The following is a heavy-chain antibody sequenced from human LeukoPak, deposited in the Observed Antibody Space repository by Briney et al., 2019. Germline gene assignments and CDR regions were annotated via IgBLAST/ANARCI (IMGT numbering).Heavy chain of an antibody. V-gene: IGHV4-59*01. D-gene: IGHD3-10*01. CDR1: GGSISSYY. CDR3: AREGTRTGSQPSGGMDV. J-gene: IGHJ6*02. Sequence: PETLSLTCTVSGGSISSYYWSWIRQPPGKGLEWIGYIYYSGSTNYNPSLKSRVTISVDTSKNQFSLKLSSVTAADTAVYYCAREGTRTGSQPSGGMDVWGQGTTVTVSS. CDR2: IYYSGST.